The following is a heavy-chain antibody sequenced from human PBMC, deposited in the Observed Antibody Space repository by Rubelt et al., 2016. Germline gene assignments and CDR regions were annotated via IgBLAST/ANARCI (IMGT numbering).Heavy chain of an antibody. Sequence: QITLKESGPTLVKPTQTLTLTCTFSGFSLTTTGMGVGWIRQPPGKALEWLALIYWDDDIRHSPSLESRLTITKDTSKNQVVLTMTEMDPVDTVTYFCAHGRKWDPRSCHGVKCYYFDYWGQGTLVTVSS. J-gene: IGHJ4*02. CDR2: IYWDDDI. V-gene: IGHV2-5*02. CDR1: GFSLTTTGMG. D-gene: IGHD4/OR15-4a*01. CDR3: AHGRKWDPRSCHGVKCYYFDY.